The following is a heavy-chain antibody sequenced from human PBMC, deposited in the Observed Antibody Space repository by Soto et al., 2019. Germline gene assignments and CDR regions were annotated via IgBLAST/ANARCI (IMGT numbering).Heavy chain of an antibody. J-gene: IGHJ4*02. CDR3: ARRVVTRPIATTLYFDY. D-gene: IGHD2-21*01. V-gene: IGHV4-31*03. CDR1: GGSISSGGYY. CDR2: IYYSGST. Sequence: SETLSLTCTVSGGSISSGGYYWSWIRQHPGKGLEWIGYIYYSGSTYYNPSLKSRVTISVDTSKNQFSLKLSAVTAADTAVYYCARRVVTRPIATTLYFDYWGQGTLVTVSS.